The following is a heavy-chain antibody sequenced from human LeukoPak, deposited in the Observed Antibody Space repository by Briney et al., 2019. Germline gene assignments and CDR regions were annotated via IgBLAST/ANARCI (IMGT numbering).Heavy chain of an antibody. D-gene: IGHD2-8*01. J-gene: IGHJ3*02. CDR1: GFSFSSYA. CDR2: ISYDGSNK. V-gene: IGHV3-30-3*01. CDR3: ARALGYCTNGVCYGDAFDI. Sequence: PGGSLRLSCAASGFSFSSYAMHWVRQAPGKGLEWVAVISYDGSNKYYADSVKGRFTISRDNSKNTLYLQMNSLRAKDTAVYYCARALGYCTNGVCYGDAFDIWGQGTMVTVSS.